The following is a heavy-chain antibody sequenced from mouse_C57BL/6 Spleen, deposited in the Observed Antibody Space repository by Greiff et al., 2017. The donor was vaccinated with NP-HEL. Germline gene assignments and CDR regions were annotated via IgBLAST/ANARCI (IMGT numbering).Heavy chain of an antibody. D-gene: IGHD3-2*02. J-gene: IGHJ4*01. CDR2: ISYDGSN. CDR1: GYSITSGYY. Sequence: EVKLQESGPGLVKPSQSLSLTCSVTGYSITSGYYWNWIRQFPGNKLEWMGYISYDGSNNYNPSLQNRISITRDTSKNQLFLQLNSVTTEDTATYYCARGDSSGYVGDYAMGYWGQGTSVTVAS. V-gene: IGHV3-6*01. CDR3: ARGDSSGYVGDYAMGY.